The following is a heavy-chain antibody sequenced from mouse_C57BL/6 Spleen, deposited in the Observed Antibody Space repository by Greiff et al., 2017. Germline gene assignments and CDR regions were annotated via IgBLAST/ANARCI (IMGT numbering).Heavy chain of an antibody. Sequence: VQLQQPGPELVKPGASVKISCKASGYSFTDYNMNWVKQSNGKSLEWIGVINPNYGTTSYNQKFKGKATLTVDQSSSTAYMQLNSLTSDDSAVYYCAISGAQAIYFDYWGQGTTLTGSS. J-gene: IGHJ2*01. D-gene: IGHD3-2*02. CDR3: AISGAQAIYFDY. CDR2: INPNYGTT. V-gene: IGHV1-39*01. CDR1: GYSFTDYN.